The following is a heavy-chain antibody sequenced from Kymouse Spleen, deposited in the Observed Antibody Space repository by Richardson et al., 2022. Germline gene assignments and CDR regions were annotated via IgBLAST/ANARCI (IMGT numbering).Heavy chain of an antibody. V-gene: IGHV3-15*01. J-gene: IGHJ2*01. CDR3: TTDRAAAGTGYFDL. Sequence: EVQLVESGGGLVKPGGSLRLSCAASGFTFSNAWMSWVRQAPGKGLEWVGRIKSKTDGGTTDYAAPVKGRFTISRDDSKNTLYLQMNSLKTEDTAVYYCTTDRAAAGTGYFDLWGRGTLVTVSS. CDR2: IKSKTDGGTT. CDR1: GFTFSNAW. D-gene: IGHD6-13*01.